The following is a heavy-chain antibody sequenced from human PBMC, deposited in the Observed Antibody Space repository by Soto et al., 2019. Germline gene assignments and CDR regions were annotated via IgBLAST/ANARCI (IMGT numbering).Heavy chain of an antibody. CDR3: ARWVESSGYRPRGLDP. V-gene: IGHV1-18*01. J-gene: IGHJ5*02. CDR2: ISAYNGNT. D-gene: IGHD3-22*01. CDR1: GYTFTSYG. Sequence: ASVKVSCKASGYTFTSYGISWVRQAPGQGLEWMGWISAYNGNTNYAQKLQGRVTMTTDTSTSTAYMELRSLRSDDTAVYYCARWVESSGYRPRGLDPWGQGTLVTVSS.